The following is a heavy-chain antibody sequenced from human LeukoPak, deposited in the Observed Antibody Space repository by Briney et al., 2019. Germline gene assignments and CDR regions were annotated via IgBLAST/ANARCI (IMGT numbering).Heavy chain of an antibody. CDR1: GDSVSSNSAT. D-gene: IGHD3-10*01. CDR3: ARENYYYASVTYYSQLDY. V-gene: IGHV6-1*01. CDR2: TYYNSKWYS. Sequence: SQTLSLTCAISGDSVSSNSATWNWIRQSPSRGLEWLGRTYYNSKWYSDYAVSVKSRIAVNPDTSKNQFSLQLNSVAPEDTAVYYCARENYYYASVTYYSQLDYWGQGTLVTVSS. J-gene: IGHJ4*02.